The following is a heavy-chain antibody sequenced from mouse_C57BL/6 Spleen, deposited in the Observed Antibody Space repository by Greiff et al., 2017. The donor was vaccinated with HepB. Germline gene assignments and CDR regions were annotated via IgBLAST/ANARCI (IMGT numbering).Heavy chain of an antibody. D-gene: IGHD1-1*01. V-gene: IGHV1-15*01. CDR3: TTTVVDWYFDV. CDR1: GYTFTDYE. CDR2: IDPETGGT. J-gene: IGHJ1*03. Sequence: VQLQQSGAELVRPGASVTLSCKASGYTFTDYEMHWVKQTPVHGLEWIGAIDPETGGTAYNQKFKGKAILTADKSSSTAYMELRSLTSEDSAVYYCTTTVVDWYFDVWGTGTTVTVAS.